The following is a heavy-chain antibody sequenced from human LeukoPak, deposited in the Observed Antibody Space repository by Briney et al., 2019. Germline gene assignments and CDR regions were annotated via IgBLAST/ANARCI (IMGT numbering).Heavy chain of an antibody. Sequence: SETLSLTCTVSGGSISSYYWSWIRQPAGKGLEWLGRLYTSGSTNYNPSLKSRVTVSVDKSKNQFSLKLSSVTAAETAVYYCARDLLGSVVAGVSDNWFDPWGQGTLVTVSS. J-gene: IGHJ5*02. CDR3: ARDLLGSVVAGVSDNWFDP. V-gene: IGHV4-4*07. CDR2: LYTSGST. D-gene: IGHD6-19*01. CDR1: GGSISSYY.